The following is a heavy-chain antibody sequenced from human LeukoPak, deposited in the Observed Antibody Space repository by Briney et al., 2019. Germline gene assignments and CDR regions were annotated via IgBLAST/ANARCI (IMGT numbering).Heavy chain of an antibody. V-gene: IGHV1-46*01. CDR1: GYTFSNYY. D-gene: IGHD6-19*01. CDR2: INPSDGSI. Sequence: ASVRVSCKASGYTFSNYYMHWVRQAPGQGLEWMGIINPSDGSIAYAQKFQGRVTMTRDTSTSTVYMELSSLRSDDTAVYYCARVGGQWLVPASPVSQDDSDIWGQGTMVTVSS. J-gene: IGHJ3*02. CDR3: ARVGGQWLVPASPVSQDDSDI.